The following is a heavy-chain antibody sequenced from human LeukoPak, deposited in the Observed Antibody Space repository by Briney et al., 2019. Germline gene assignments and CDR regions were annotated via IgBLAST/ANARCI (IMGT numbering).Heavy chain of an antibody. D-gene: IGHD2-2*01. CDR1: GFTFSSYA. V-gene: IGHV3-23*01. CDR3: AKVIVVVPDNWFDP. Sequence: PGGSLGLSCAASGFTFSSYAMSWVRQAPGKGLEWVSAISGSGGSTYYADSVKGRFTISRDNSKNTLYLQMNSLRAEDTAVYYCAKVIVVVPDNWFDPWGQGILVTVSS. CDR2: ISGSGGST. J-gene: IGHJ5*02.